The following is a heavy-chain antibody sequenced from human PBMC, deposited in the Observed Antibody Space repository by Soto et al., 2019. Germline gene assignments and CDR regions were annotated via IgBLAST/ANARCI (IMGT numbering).Heavy chain of an antibody. V-gene: IGHV2-70*01. CDR1: GFSLNTSGMC. D-gene: IGHD3-10*01. CDR2: IDWDDDK. Sequence: SGPTLVNPTQTLTLTCTFSGFSLNTSGMCXSWIRQPPGKALEWLALIDWDDDKYYTTSLKTRLTISKDTYKNQVVLRMTNMDAVETATYYCARMTVRGVIHSDYWGQRTPVTVSS. CDR3: ARMTVRGVIHSDY. J-gene: IGHJ4*02.